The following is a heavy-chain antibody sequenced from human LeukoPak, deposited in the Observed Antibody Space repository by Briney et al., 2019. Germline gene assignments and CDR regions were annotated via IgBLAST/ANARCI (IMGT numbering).Heavy chain of an antibody. V-gene: IGHV5-51*01. D-gene: IGHD5-24*01. CDR2: IYPGGSET. Sequence: PGESLKISCKGLGYSFSTYWNAWVRQRPGKRLEWMGIIYPGGSETRYDPSFQGQVNISADTSTSTAYLQWSSLRSSDTAMYYCARASRDGYNQNFDHWGQGTQVTVSS. J-gene: IGHJ4*02. CDR1: GYSFSTYW. CDR3: ARASRDGYNQNFDH.